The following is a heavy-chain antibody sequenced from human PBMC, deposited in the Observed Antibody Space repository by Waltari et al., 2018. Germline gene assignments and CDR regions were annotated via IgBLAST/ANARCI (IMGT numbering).Heavy chain of an antibody. CDR2: INHSGNT. V-gene: IGHV4-34*01. D-gene: IGHD3-16*01. J-gene: IGHJ5*02. CDR1: GASFSGYY. Sequence: QVQLQQWGAGQLKPSETLSLTCAVYGASFSGYYWSWIRQPPGKGLEWIGEINHSGNTNSNPALKNRLSRSLDTSKNQFSLKMRSVTAADTAVYYCARADRGRDGRYATPDWGPWGQGTLVTVSS. CDR3: ARADRGRDGRYATPDWGP.